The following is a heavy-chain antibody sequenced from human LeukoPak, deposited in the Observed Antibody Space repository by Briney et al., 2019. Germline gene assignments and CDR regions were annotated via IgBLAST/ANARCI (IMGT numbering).Heavy chain of an antibody. D-gene: IGHD1-1*01. Sequence: ASVKVSCKASGYTFTSYYMHWVRQAPGQGLEWMGIINPSGGSTSYAQKFQGRVTMTRDTSTSTAYMELSSLRSEDTAVYYCARAVERRLYYYYGMDVWGQGTTVTVSS. V-gene: IGHV1-46*01. CDR3: ARAVERRLYYYYGMDV. J-gene: IGHJ6*02. CDR1: GYTFTSYY. CDR2: INPSGGST.